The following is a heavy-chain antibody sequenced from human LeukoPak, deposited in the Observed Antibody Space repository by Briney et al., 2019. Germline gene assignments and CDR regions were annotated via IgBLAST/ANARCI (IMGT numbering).Heavy chain of an antibody. CDR2: IVRSGSTT. V-gene: IGHV3-23*01. Sequence: GGSLRLSCAASGFTSNSYAMNWVRQAPGKGLEWVSAIVRSGSTTYYADSVKGRFTISRDNSKNTLYLQMNSLRVEDSAVYYCSGRGSGNYFFDQWGQGTLVTVSS. CDR1: GFTSNSYA. CDR3: SGRGSGNYFFDQ. J-gene: IGHJ5*02. D-gene: IGHD3-10*01.